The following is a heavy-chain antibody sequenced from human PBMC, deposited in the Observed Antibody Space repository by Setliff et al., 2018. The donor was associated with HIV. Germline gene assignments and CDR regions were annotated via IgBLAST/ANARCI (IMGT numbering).Heavy chain of an antibody. D-gene: IGHD1-1*01. J-gene: IGHJ3*02. V-gene: IGHV3-74*01. Sequence: GGSLRLSCAASGFTFSSYWMSWVRQAPGEGLVWVSRINADGSITDYADSVKGRFTISRDNAKNTLYMQMNSLRAEDTAIYYCAKDRTSFNANWDAFDIWGQGTVVTVSS. CDR1: GFTFSSYW. CDR3: AKDRTSFNANWDAFDI. CDR2: INADGSIT.